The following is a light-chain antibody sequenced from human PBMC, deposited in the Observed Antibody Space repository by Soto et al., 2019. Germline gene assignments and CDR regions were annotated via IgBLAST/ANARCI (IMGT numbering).Light chain of an antibody. CDR1: QSVSSSY. CDR2: DAS. CDR3: QQRSNWIT. V-gene: IGKV3D-20*02. Sequence: PGEVATLSCRASQSVSSSYIAWYQQKPGQAPRLLIYDASNRATGIPARFSGSGSGTDFTLTISSLEPEDFAVYYCQQRSNWITFGQGTRLEIK. J-gene: IGKJ5*01.